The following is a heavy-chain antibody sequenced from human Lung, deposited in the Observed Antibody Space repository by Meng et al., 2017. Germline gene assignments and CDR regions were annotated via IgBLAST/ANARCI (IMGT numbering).Heavy chain of an antibody. CDR3: ARAPISGYYSSTSCYTRLDWFDP. V-gene: IGHV4-39*07. CDR2: IYYSGST. J-gene: IGHJ5*02. Sequence: SETLSLTCTVSGGSISSSSYYWGWIRQPPGKGLEWIGSIYYSGSTYYNPSLKSRVTISVDTSKNQFSLKLSSVTAADTAVYYCARAPISGYYSSTSCYTRLDWFDPWGQGTLVTVSS. D-gene: IGHD2-2*02. CDR1: GGSISSSSYY.